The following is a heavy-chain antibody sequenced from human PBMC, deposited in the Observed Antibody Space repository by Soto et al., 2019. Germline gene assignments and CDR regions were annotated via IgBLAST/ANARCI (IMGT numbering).Heavy chain of an antibody. CDR1: GFTFSSYA. Sequence: EVQLLESGGGLVQPGGSLRLSCAASGFTFSSYAMSWVRQAPGKGLEWVSAISGSGGSTYYADSVKGRFTISRDNSKNPLYLQMNSLRAEDTAVYYCAKDGGYDSFGVHYFDYWGQGTLVTVSS. D-gene: IGHD5-12*01. J-gene: IGHJ4*02. CDR2: ISGSGGST. V-gene: IGHV3-23*01. CDR3: AKDGGYDSFGVHYFDY.